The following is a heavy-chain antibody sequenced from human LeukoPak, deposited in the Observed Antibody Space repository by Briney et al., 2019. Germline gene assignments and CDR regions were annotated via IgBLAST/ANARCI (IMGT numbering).Heavy chain of an antibody. CDR3: ARDRYGYNTGIVGYYYYMDV. V-gene: IGHV4-61*02. Sequence: SQTLSLTCTVSGGSISSGSYYWNWVRQPAGKGLEWIGRISTSGSTNYNPSLKSRVTISVDTSKNQFSLKLSSVTATDTAVYYRARDRYGYNTGIVGYYYYMDVWGKGTTVTISS. CDR1: GGSISSGSYY. CDR2: ISTSGST. D-gene: IGHD5-24*01. J-gene: IGHJ6*03.